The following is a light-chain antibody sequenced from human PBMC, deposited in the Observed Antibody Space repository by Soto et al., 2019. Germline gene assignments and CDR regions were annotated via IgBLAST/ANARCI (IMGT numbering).Light chain of an antibody. J-gene: IGLJ2*01. Sequence: QSALTQPPSASGSPGQSVTISCTGTSSDVGGYNYVSWSQQHPGKAPKLMIYEVSKRPSGVPDRFSGSKSGNTASLTVSGLQAEDEADYYCSSYAVSTLVVFGGGTKVTVL. CDR3: SSYAVSTLVV. V-gene: IGLV2-8*01. CDR2: EVS. CDR1: SSDVGGYNY.